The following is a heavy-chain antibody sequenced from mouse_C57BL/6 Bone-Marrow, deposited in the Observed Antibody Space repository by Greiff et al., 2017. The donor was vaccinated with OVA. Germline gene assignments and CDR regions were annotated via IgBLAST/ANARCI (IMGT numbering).Heavy chain of an antibody. CDR2: IDPSDSYT. Sequence: QVQLQQPGAELVMPGASVKLSCKASGYTFTSYWMHWVKQRPGQGLEWIGEIDPSDSYTNYNQKFKGKSTLTVDKSSSTAYMQLSSLTSEDSAVYYCAREPPYSNYVEGYYAMDYWGQGTSVTVSS. J-gene: IGHJ4*01. CDR1: GYTFTSYW. D-gene: IGHD2-5*01. CDR3: AREPPYSNYVEGYYAMDY. V-gene: IGHV1-69*01.